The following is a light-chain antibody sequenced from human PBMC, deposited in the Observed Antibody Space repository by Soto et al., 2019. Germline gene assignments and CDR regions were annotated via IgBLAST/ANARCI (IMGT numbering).Light chain of an antibody. V-gene: IGLV3-21*04. CDR2: YDS. CDR3: QVWDSSSDHRV. J-gene: IGLJ3*02. CDR1: NIGSKS. Sequence: SYELTQPPSVSVAPGKTARITCGGNNIGSKSVHWDQQKPGQAPVLVIYYDSDRPSGIPERFSGANSGNPATLTISRVEAGDEAAYYCQVWDSSSDHRVFGGGTKVTVL.